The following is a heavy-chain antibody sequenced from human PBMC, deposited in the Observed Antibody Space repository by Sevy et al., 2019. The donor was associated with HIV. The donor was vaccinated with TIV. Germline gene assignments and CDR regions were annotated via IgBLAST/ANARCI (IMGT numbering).Heavy chain of an antibody. Sequence: SETLSLTCTVSGGSISSSSYYWGWIRQPPGKRLEWIGSIYYSGSTYYNPSLKSRVTISVDTSKNQFSLKLSSVTAADTAVYYCARRRLGSLNFDYWGQGTLVTVSS. D-gene: IGHD2-15*01. V-gene: IGHV4-39*01. CDR1: GGSISSSSYY. CDR2: IYYSGST. CDR3: ARRRLGSLNFDY. J-gene: IGHJ4*02.